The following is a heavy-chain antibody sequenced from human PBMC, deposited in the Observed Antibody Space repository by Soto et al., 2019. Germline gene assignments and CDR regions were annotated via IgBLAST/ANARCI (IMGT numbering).Heavy chain of an antibody. Sequence: QLQLQESGPGLVKPSETLSLTCTVSGGSISSSSYYWGWIRQPPGKGLEWIGSTYYSGSTYYNPSLKSRVPIPSDTSNIHFSPKLSSVTAADTAVYYCATLRNEKEAYDFWRGYYTATSQFDYWGQGTLVTVSS. CDR3: ATLRNEKEAYDFWRGYYTATSQFDY. J-gene: IGHJ4*02. CDR1: GGSISSSSYY. V-gene: IGHV4-39*01. D-gene: IGHD3-3*01. CDR2: TYYSGST.